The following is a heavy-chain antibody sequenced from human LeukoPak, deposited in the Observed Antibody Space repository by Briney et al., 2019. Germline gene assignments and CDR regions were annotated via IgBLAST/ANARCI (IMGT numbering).Heavy chain of an antibody. CDR3: AREPEGLTTESH. J-gene: IGHJ4*02. Sequence: SVKVSCKTSGGTFNHYIISWVRQAPAQGLEWVGTIILILDIANYAQKFQGRVAITADTSTSTAYMELSDLGSEDTAVYFCAREPEGLTTESHSGQGTLVTVSS. V-gene: IGHV1-69*04. CDR1: GGTFNHYI. CDR2: IILILDIA. D-gene: IGHD1-14*01.